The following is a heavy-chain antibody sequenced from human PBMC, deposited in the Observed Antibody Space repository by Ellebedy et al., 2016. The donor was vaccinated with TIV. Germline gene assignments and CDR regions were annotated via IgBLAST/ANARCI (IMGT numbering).Heavy chain of an antibody. Sequence: GGSLRLSCAASGFTFDDYAMSWVRQAPGKGLEWVSKINWNGGSSRYADSVKGRFTISRDNAKNSLSLQMNSLSAGDTALYYCARDPGSEYGMDVWGQGTSVTVSS. J-gene: IGHJ6*02. CDR3: ARDPGSEYGMDV. D-gene: IGHD2-15*01. CDR2: INWNGGSS. V-gene: IGHV3-20*04. CDR1: GFTFDDYA.